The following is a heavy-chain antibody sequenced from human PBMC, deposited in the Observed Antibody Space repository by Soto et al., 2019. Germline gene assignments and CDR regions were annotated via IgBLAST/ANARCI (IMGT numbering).Heavy chain of an antibody. J-gene: IGHJ4*02. CDR2: ISYSGST. CDR3: ARASPYGDYALDY. V-gene: IGHV4-59*01. CDR1: GGSISSYY. D-gene: IGHD4-17*01. Sequence: PSETLSLTCTVSGGSISSYYWIWIRQPPGKGLEWIGYISYSGSTNYNPSLKSRPTISVDTSKNQFSLKLRSGTAADTAVYYCARASPYGDYALDYWGQGTLGTFSS.